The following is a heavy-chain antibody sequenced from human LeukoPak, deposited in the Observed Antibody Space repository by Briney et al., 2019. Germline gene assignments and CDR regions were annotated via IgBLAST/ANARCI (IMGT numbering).Heavy chain of an antibody. D-gene: IGHD3-16*01. CDR1: GFTFSSYG. CDR2: IRYDGSNK. CDR3: AKSRTFRYYMDV. Sequence: AGGSLRLSCAASGFTFSSYGMHWVRQAPGKGLEWVAFIRYDGSNKYYADSVKGRFTISRDNSKNTLYLQMNSLRAEDTAVYYCAKSRTFRYYMDVWGQGTTVTISS. J-gene: IGHJ6*03. V-gene: IGHV3-30*02.